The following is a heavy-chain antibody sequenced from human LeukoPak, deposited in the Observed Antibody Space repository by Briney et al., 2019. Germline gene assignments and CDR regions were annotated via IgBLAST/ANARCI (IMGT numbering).Heavy chain of an antibody. V-gene: IGHV3-74*01. CDR3: ARAPYTTGRGYYFDY. D-gene: IGHD2/OR15-2a*01. Sequence: SGGSLRLSCAASGFTFSYYWMHWVRQAPGKGLVWVSRINHDGSSTTYADSVKGRFTISRDNAKNTLYLRMNSLRAEDTAVYYCARAPYTTGRGYYFDYWGQGTLVTVSS. CDR1: GFTFSYYW. CDR2: INHDGSST. J-gene: IGHJ4*02.